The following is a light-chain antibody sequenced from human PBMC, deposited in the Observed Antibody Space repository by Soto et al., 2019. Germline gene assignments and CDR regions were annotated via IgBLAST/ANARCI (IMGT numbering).Light chain of an antibody. CDR1: SSDVGYYNY. J-gene: IGLJ2*01. CDR2: EVS. CDR3: SSFASGSTLV. V-gene: IGLV2-14*01. Sequence: QSVLTQPASVSGSPGQSITISCTGTSSDVGYYNYVSWYQQHPGKAPKLMIYEVSNRPSGVSNRFSGSKSDSTASLTISGLQAEDEAAYYCSSFASGSTLVFGGGTKVTVL.